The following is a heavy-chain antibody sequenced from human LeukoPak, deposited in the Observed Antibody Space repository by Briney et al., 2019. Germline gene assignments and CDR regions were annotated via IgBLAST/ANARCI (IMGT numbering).Heavy chain of an antibody. CDR3: ARVSSAYQLLGWFDP. CDR2: INPNSGGT. D-gene: IGHD2-2*01. CDR1: GYTFTCYY. V-gene: IGHV1-2*02. J-gene: IGHJ5*02. Sequence: ASVKVSCKASGYTFTCYYMHWVRQAPGQGLEWMGWINPNSGGTNFEQKFQGRVTMTRDTSISTASMELSRLRSDAAAVYYCARVSSAYQLLGWFDPWGQGTLVTVSS.